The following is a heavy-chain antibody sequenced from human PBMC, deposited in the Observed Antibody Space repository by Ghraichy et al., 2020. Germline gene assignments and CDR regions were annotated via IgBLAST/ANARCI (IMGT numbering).Heavy chain of an antibody. CDR2: IYYSGST. D-gene: IGHD4-23*01. CDR3: AGGGNPGAFDI. CDR1: GGSISIYY. V-gene: IGHV4-59*01. Sequence: SETLSLTCTVSGGSISIYYWSWIRQPPGKGLEWIGYIYYSGSTNYNPSLKSRVTISVDTSKNQFSLKLSSVTAADTAVYYCAGGGNPGAFDIWGQGTMVTVSS. J-gene: IGHJ3*02.